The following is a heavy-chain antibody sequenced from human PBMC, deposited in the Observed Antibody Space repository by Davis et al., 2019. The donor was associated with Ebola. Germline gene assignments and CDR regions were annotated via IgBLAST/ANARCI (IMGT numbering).Heavy chain of an antibody. CDR3: ARAQTWGSGYSGIHDAFDI. D-gene: IGHD4-23*01. CDR2: ISGSSWDI. Sequence: GESLKISCAGSGFTFDDYTMHWVRQAPGKGLEWVSSISGSSWDIHYSDSVKGRFTISRDNAQNSLYLQMHSLRAEDTAVYYCARAQTWGSGYSGIHDAFDIWGQGTMVTVSS. V-gene: IGHV3-21*01. J-gene: IGHJ3*02. CDR1: GFTFDDYT.